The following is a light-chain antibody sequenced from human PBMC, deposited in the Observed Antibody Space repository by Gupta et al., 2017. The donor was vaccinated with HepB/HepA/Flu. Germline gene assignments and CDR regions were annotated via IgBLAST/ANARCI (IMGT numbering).Light chain of an antibody. CDR3: CSYAGSYTYV. J-gene: IGLJ1*01. Sequence: QSALTQPRSVSGSPGPSVSISCTGTSSDVGGYNYVSWYQQYTGKAPKLMIYDVSERPSGVPDRFSGSKSGNTASLTISGLQPEDEADYYCCSYAGSYTYVFGTETKVTVL. CDR1: SSDVGGYNY. V-gene: IGLV2-11*01. CDR2: DVS.